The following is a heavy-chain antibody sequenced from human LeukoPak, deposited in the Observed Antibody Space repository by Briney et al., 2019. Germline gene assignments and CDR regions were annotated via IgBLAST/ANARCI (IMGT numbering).Heavy chain of an antibody. J-gene: IGHJ4*02. CDR2: IWYDGSNK. D-gene: IGHD3-10*01. CDR1: GFTFSSYG. Sequence: GRSLRLSCAASGFTFSSYGMHWVRQAPGKGLEWVAVIWYDGSNKYYADSVKGRSTIYRDNSKNTLYLQMNSLRAEDTAVYYCARDGASTMVRGVPPFDYWGQGTLVTVSS. CDR3: ARDGASTMVRGVPPFDY. V-gene: IGHV3-33*01.